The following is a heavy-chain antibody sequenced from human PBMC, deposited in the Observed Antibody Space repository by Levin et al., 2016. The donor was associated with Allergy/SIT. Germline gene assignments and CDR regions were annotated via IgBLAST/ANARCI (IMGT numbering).Heavy chain of an antibody. Sequence: SETLSLTCTVSGGSISSHYWNWIRQSPGKGLEWIGYINYSGSTHYNPSLKSRVTISVDTSKIQFSLKLTSVTAADTAVYYCARASAWYLYYGMDVWGQGTTVTVSS. CDR1: GGSISSHY. V-gene: IGHV4-59*11. CDR3: ARASAWYLYYGMDV. CDR2: INYSGST. D-gene: IGHD6-19*01. J-gene: IGHJ6*02.